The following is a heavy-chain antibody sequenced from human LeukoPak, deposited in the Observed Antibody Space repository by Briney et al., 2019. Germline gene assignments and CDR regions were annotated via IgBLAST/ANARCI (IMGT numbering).Heavy chain of an antibody. J-gene: IGHJ3*02. Sequence: GGSLRLSCAASGFTFSDHYMDWVRQAPGKGLEWVGRIRNEANSYTTEYAASVKGRFTISRDDSKNSLYLQMNSLKIEDTAIYYCANVYCSGGRCSNFDIWGQGTMVTVSS. CDR1: GFTFSDHY. D-gene: IGHD2-15*01. CDR3: ANVYCSGGRCSNFDI. V-gene: IGHV3-72*01. CDR2: IRNEANSYTT.